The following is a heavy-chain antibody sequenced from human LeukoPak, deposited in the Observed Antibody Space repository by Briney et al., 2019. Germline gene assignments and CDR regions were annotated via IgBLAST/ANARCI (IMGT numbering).Heavy chain of an antibody. J-gene: IGHJ5*02. CDR2: IKQDGSEK. CDR3: ARDVLKSQDIVVVPAAIGEDWFDP. V-gene: IGHV3-7*01. Sequence: PGRSLRLSCAASGFTFSSYGMHWVRQAPGKGLEWVANIKQDGSEKYYVDSVKGRFTISRDNAKNSLYLQMNSLRAEDTAVYYCARDVLKSQDIVVVPAAIGEDWFDPWGQGTLVTVSS. D-gene: IGHD2-2*02. CDR1: GFTFSSYG.